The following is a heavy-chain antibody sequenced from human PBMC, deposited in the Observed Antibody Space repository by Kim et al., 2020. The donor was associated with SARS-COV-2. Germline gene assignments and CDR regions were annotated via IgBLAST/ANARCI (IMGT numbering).Heavy chain of an antibody. CDR2: IISSGGST. Sequence: LSLTCAASGFTFGSYDMHWVRQAPGRGLEWVSGIISSGGSTYYADSAKGRFTISRDNFKNTVYLQLSSLRAEDTAVYYCAKYCISASCTGRYFDLWG. CDR1: GFTFGSYD. CDR3: AKYCISASCTGRYFDL. J-gene: IGHJ2*01. D-gene: IGHD2-15*01. V-gene: IGHV3-23*01.